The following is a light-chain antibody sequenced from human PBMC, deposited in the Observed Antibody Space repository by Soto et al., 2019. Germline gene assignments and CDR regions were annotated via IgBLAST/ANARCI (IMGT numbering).Light chain of an antibody. Sequence: ETVLTQSPGTLSLSPGEGATLSCRASQTVAFNYLAWYQQKPGQPPRLLIEGASNRAAGVPDSFSGSGSGTDFTLTISRLEAEDSAMYYCQQYGASPFTFGPGTRVDIQ. V-gene: IGKV3-20*01. CDR3: QQYGASPFT. CDR1: QTVAFNY. CDR2: GAS. J-gene: IGKJ3*01.